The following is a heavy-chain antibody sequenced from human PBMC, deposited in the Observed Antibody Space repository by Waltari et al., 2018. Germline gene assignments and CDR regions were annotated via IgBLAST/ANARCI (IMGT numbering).Heavy chain of an antibody. CDR3: ARAPLMSGQTFDY. V-gene: IGHV1-69*02. CDR1: GGTFSSYT. Sequence: QVQLVQSGAEVKKPGSSVKVSCKASGGTFSSYTISWVRRAPGQGLEWMGRVSPILGVANYGQEFQGRGTITAEKGTGTGCMGVGGLGAEDRAVCGGARAPLMSGQTFDYWGQGTLVTVSS. D-gene: IGHD3-10*02. J-gene: IGHJ4*02. CDR2: VSPILGVA.